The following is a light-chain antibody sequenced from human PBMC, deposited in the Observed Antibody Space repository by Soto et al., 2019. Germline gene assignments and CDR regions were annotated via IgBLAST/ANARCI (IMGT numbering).Light chain of an antibody. J-gene: IGKJ3*01. CDR3: QQYGSSPGFT. V-gene: IGKV3-20*01. Sequence: EIVLTQSPGTLSLSPGERATLSCRASQSVSRSYLAWYQQKPGQAPRLLIYGASSSATGIPDRFSGSGSGTDFTLTISRLEPEDFAVYYCQQYGSSPGFTFGPGTKVDIK. CDR1: QSVSRSY. CDR2: GAS.